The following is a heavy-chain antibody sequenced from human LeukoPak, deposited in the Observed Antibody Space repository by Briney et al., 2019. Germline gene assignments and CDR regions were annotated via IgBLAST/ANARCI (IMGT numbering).Heavy chain of an antibody. Sequence: RTGGSLRLSCAASGFTFGDYGMSWVRQAPGKGLEWVSGINWNGGSTHYADSVKGRFTISRDNAKNSLYLQMNSLRAEDTAVYYCAKEKEYLSSGYYLPEYWGQGTMVTVSS. D-gene: IGHD3-22*01. V-gene: IGHV3-20*04. CDR1: GFTFGDYG. CDR3: AKEKEYLSSGYYLPEY. J-gene: IGHJ4*02. CDR2: INWNGGST.